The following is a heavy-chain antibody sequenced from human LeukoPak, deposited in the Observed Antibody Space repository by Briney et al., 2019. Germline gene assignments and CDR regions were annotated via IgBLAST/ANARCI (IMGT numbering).Heavy chain of an antibody. D-gene: IGHD1-26*01. Sequence: GGSLRLSCAASGFTFSSYGMHWVRQAPGKGLEWVAVIWYDGSNKYYADSVKGRFTISRDNSKNTLYPQMNSLRAEDTAVYYCARDHIVGASPFDYWGQGTLVTVSS. J-gene: IGHJ4*02. CDR2: IWYDGSNK. V-gene: IGHV3-33*01. CDR3: ARDHIVGASPFDY. CDR1: GFTFSSYG.